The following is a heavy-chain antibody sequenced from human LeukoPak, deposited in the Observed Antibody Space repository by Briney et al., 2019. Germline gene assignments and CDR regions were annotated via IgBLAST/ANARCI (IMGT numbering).Heavy chain of an antibody. CDR1: GYTFTSYG. Sequence: ASVKVSCKASGYTFTSYGISWVRQARGQGLEWMGWISAYNGNTNYAQKLQGRVTMTTDTSTSTAYMELRSRGADDAAVYYCAREGWAWRYFDLGGGGTLVTVSS. CDR3: AREGWAWRYFDL. J-gene: IGHJ2*01. D-gene: IGHD3-16*01. V-gene: IGHV1-18*01. CDR2: ISAYNGNT.